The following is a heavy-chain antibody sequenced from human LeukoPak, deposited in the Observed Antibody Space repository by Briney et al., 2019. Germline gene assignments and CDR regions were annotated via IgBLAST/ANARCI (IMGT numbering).Heavy chain of an antibody. CDR2: IHPNSGDT. D-gene: IGHD2-2*01. CDR3: ARRPINCIITNCYVDY. J-gene: IGHJ4*02. CDR1: VYTFTNFY. V-gene: IGHV1-2*02. Sequence: ASVKVSCKASVYTFTNFYIHWVRQAPGQGLEWMGWIHPNSGDTSYAREFQDRVTMTRDTSLSTAYMELSRLRSDDTAVYYCARRPINCIITNCYVDYWGQGTLVTVSS.